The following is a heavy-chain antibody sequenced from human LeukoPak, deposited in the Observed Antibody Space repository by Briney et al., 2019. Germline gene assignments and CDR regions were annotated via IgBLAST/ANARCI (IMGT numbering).Heavy chain of an antibody. V-gene: IGHV1-18*01. CDR2: ISAYNGNT. J-gene: IGHJ4*02. CDR3: ARGGDIVVVPAAMGEDY. D-gene: IGHD2-2*01. Sequence: GASVKVSCKASGYTFTSYGINWVRQAPGQGLEWTGWISAYNGNTNYAQKLQGRVTMTTDTSTSTAYMELRSLRSDDTAVYYCARGGDIVVVPAAMGEDYWGQGTLVTVSS. CDR1: GYTFTSYG.